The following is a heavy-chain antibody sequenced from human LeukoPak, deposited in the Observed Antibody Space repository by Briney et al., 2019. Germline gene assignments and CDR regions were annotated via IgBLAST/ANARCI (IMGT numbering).Heavy chain of an antibody. CDR1: GFTFSSYA. CDR3: AKGSCSSTSCHPAFDT. CDR2: ISGSGGST. Sequence: GGSLRLSCAASGFTFSSYAMSWVRQAPGKGLEWVSSISGSGGSTYYADSVKGRFTISRDNSKNTLYLQMNSLRAEDTAVYYCAKGSCSSTSCHPAFDTWGQGTMVTVSS. V-gene: IGHV3-23*01. D-gene: IGHD2-2*01. J-gene: IGHJ3*02.